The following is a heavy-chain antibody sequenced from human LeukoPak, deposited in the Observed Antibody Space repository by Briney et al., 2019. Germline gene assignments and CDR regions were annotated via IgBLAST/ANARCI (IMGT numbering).Heavy chain of an antibody. CDR1: GGSISSSSYY. D-gene: IGHD3-22*01. Sequence: SETLSLTCTVSGGSISSSSYYWAWVRQPPGTGLEWVGSIYYSGSTYYNPSLKSRVTISVDTSKKQFSLKESSVTAADTAVYYCARDKRSITMIVVVSWFDPWGQGTLVTVSS. CDR3: ARDKRSITMIVVVSWFDP. V-gene: IGHV4-39*07. J-gene: IGHJ5*02. CDR2: IYYSGST.